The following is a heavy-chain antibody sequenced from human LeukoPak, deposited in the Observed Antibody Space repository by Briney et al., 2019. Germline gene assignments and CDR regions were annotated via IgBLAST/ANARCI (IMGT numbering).Heavy chain of an antibody. J-gene: IGHJ4*02. D-gene: IGHD6-19*01. Sequence: SETLSLTCIVSGGSISTYSWNWIRQSPGKGLEWVGYFSNSGTTSYNPSLNSRVTISVDTSRNQLSLKLTSVTAADTAVYCCARWDDSDWGFGNWGPGTLVTVSS. V-gene: IGHV4-59*08. CDR3: ARWDDSDWGFGN. CDR2: FSNSGTT. CDR1: GGSISTYS.